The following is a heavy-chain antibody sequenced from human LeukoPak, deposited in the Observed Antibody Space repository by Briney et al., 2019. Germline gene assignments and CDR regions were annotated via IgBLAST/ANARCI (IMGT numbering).Heavy chain of an antibody. J-gene: IGHJ4*02. CDR1: GGTFSSYA. CDR3: AREQTGTTIGAIFYDF. Sequence: GASVKVSCKASGGTFSSYAISWVRQAPGQGLEWMARIIPILGTPDNSHKFQGRVTITADKSTTTVYMELNSLRSDDTAVYYCAREQTGTTIGAIFYDFWGQGTLVTVSS. D-gene: IGHD1-1*01. CDR2: IIPILGTP. V-gene: IGHV1-69*04.